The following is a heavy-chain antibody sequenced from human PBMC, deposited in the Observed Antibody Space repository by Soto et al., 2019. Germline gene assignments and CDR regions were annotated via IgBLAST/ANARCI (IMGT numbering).Heavy chain of an antibody. V-gene: IGHV1-2*04. CDR1: GYTFTGYY. Sequence: ASVKVSCKASGYTFTGYYMHWVRQAPGQGLEWMGWINPNSGGTNYAQKFQGWVTMTRDTSISTAYMELSRLRSDETAVYYCARETAMVAVPYYYYGMDVWGQGTTVTVSS. J-gene: IGHJ6*02. D-gene: IGHD5-18*01. CDR2: INPNSGGT. CDR3: ARETAMVAVPYYYYGMDV.